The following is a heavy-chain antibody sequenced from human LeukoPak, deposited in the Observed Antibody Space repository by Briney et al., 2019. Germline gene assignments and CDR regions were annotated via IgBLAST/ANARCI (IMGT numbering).Heavy chain of an antibody. J-gene: IGHJ4*02. CDR3: ARVKNYCSGGSCYLDY. D-gene: IGHD2-15*01. Sequence: ASVKVSCKASGGTFSSYAISWVRQAPGQGLEWMGGIIPIFGTANYAQKFQGRVTITADKSTSTAYMELSSLRSEDTAVYYCARVKNYCSGGSCYLDYWGQGTLVTVSS. CDR1: GGTFSSYA. V-gene: IGHV1-69*06. CDR2: IIPIFGTA.